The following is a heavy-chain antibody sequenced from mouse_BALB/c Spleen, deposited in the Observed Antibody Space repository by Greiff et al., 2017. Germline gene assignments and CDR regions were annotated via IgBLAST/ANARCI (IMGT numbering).Heavy chain of an antibody. CDR3: ARRDYGSRGSMDY. D-gene: IGHD1-1*01. CDR2: INPSTGYT. Sequence: VQLQQSGAELAKPGASVKMSCKASGYTFTSYWMHWVKQRPGQGLEWIGYINPSTGYTEYNQKFKDKATLTADKSSSTAYMQLSSLTSEDSAVYYCARRDYGSRGSMDYWGQGTSVTVSP. J-gene: IGHJ4*01. V-gene: IGHV1-7*01. CDR1: GYTFTSYW.